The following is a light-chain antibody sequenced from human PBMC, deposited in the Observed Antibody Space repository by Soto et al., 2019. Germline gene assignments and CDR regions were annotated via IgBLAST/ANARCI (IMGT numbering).Light chain of an antibody. Sequence: QSALTQPPSASGSPGQSVTISCTGNSNDVCHSSFISWYQQHAGKGPKLIIYEVSKRPSGVPDRFSGSKSGNTASLSVSGLQDEDEADYFCNAQADNGKHVFGTGTKVTVL. J-gene: IGLJ1*01. CDR1: SNDVCHSSF. CDR3: NAQADNGKHV. CDR2: EVS. V-gene: IGLV2-8*01.